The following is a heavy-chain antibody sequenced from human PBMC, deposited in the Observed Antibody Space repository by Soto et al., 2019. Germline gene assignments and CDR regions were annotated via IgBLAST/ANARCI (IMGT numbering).Heavy chain of an antibody. J-gene: IGHJ4*02. D-gene: IGHD3-3*01. CDR2: IGGSGTTT. CDR3: TKTSGDFWTGYPPWHFAD. V-gene: IGHV3-23*01. CDR1: GFTVNRHT. Sequence: LRLSCAASGFTVNRHTMAWVRQGQGKGLEWVSVIGGSGTTTYYADSVKGRFDISRDNSKNEVYLQLNSLRAEHTAVYFCTKTSGDFWTGYPPWHFADWGPGTLVTVSS.